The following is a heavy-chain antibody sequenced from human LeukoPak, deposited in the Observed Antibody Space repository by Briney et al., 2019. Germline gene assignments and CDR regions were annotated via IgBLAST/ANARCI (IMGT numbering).Heavy chain of an antibody. D-gene: IGHD3-22*01. CDR1: GGSISSSSYY. CDR2: IYYSGST. V-gene: IGHV4-39*01. CDR3: ARSAAYYDSSGYFHATLPPPDY. Sequence: PSETLSLTCTVSGGSISSSSYYWGWLRQPPGKGLEWIVSIYYSGSTYYNPSLKSRVTISVDTSKNQFSLKLSSVTAADTAVYYCARSAAYYDSSGYFHATLPPPDYWGQGTLVTVSS. J-gene: IGHJ4*02.